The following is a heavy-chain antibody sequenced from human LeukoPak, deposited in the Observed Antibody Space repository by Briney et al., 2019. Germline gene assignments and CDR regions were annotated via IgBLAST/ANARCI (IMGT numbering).Heavy chain of an antibody. D-gene: IGHD4-17*01. Sequence: GTTNYNPSLKSRVTMSVDTSKNQFSLKLSSVTAADTAVYYCARDRDYGDYRAAFDIWGQGTMVTVSS. CDR2: GTT. V-gene: IGHV4-4*07. J-gene: IGHJ3*02. CDR3: ARDRDYGDYRAAFDI.